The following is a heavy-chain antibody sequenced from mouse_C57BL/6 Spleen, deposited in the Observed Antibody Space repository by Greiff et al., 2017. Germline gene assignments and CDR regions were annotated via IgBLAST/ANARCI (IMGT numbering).Heavy chain of an antibody. CDR3: ARHEDLWYYFDY. D-gene: IGHD6-2*01. CDR2: FYPGSGSI. CDR1: GYTFTEYT. V-gene: IGHV1-62-2*01. Sequence: VQGVESGAELVKPGASVKLSCKASGYTFTEYTIHWVKQRSGQGLEWIGWFYPGSGSIKYNEKFKDKATLTADKSSSTVYMELSRLTSEDSAVYFCARHEDLWYYFDYWGQGTTLTVSS. J-gene: IGHJ2*01.